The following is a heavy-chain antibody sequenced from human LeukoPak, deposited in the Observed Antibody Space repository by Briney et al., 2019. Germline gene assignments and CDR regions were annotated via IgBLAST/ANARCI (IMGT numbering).Heavy chain of an antibody. CDR1: GGTFSSYA. Sequence: SVKVSCKASGGTFSSYAISWVRQAPGQGLEWMGGIIPIFGTANYAQKFQGRVTITADESTSTAYMELSSLRSEDTAVFYCAGDGEYYYDDSLYYGMDVWGQGTTVTVSS. J-gene: IGHJ6*02. D-gene: IGHD3-22*01. CDR2: IIPIFGTA. CDR3: AGDGEYYYDDSLYYGMDV. V-gene: IGHV1-69*13.